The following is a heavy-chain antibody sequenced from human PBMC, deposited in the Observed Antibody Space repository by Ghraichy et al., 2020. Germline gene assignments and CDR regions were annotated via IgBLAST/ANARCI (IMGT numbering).Heavy chain of an antibody. CDR2: IYYSGTT. V-gene: IGHV4-39*01. D-gene: IGHD3-10*01. CDR3: ARGFAPGSYYNVPY. J-gene: IGHJ4*02. Sequence: GSLRLSCTVSGGSFRTTNYYWGWIRQPPGKGLKWIASIYYSGTTYYNSALKSRATISMDTSKSQFSLKLTSVTAADTAVYYCARGFAPGSYYNVPYWGQGTLVTVSS. CDR1: GGSFRTTNYY.